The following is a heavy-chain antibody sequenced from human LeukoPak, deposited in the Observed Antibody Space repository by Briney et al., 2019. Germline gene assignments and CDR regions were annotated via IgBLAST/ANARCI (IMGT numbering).Heavy chain of an antibody. V-gene: IGHV4-34*01. CDR2: INHSGST. CDR3: ARGPKLWFGEL. Sequence: PSETLSLTCAVYGGXFSGYYWSWIRQPPGKGLEWIGEINHSGSTNYNPSLKSRVTISVDTSKNQFSLKLSSVTAADTAVYYCARGPKLWFGELWGQGTLVTVSS. J-gene: IGHJ4*02. D-gene: IGHD3-10*01. CDR1: GGXFSGYY.